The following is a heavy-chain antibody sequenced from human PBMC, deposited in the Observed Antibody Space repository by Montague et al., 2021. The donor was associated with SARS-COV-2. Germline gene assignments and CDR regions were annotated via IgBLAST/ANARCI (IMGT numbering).Heavy chain of an antibody. J-gene: IGHJ4*02. V-gene: IGHV4-34*01. CDR2: IDHRGNT. CDR1: RGSFHIFS. D-gene: IGHD2-21*01. Sequence: SETLSLTCAVYRGSFHIFSWGWIRQSPAKGLEWIGEIDHRGNTNYNPSLKGRVTISVDTSKNQFSLNLTSVTAADTAIYYCARGTRVVGITPGFRYWGQGTQVAVSS. CDR3: ARGTRVVGITPGFRY.